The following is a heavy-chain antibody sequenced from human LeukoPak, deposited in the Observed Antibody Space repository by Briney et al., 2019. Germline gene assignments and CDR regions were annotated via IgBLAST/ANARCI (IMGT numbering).Heavy chain of an antibody. CDR1: GFTFSSYA. CDR3: AKDPADYYDSSGYYYVGDY. J-gene: IGHJ4*02. V-gene: IGHV3-23*01. D-gene: IGHD3-22*01. Sequence: GGSLRLSCAASGFTFSSYAMTWVRRAPGKGLEWVSAISGSGGSTYYADSVKGRFTISRDNSKNTLYLQMNSLRAEDTAVYYCAKDPADYYDSSGYYYVGDYWGQGTLVTVSS. CDR2: ISGSGGST.